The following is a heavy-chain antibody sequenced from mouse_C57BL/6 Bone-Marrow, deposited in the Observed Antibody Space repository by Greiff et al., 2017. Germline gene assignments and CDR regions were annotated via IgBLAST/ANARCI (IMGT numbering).Heavy chain of an antibody. Sequence: EVQLVESGGGLVKPGGSLKLSCAASGFTFSSYAMSWVRQTPEKRLEWVATISDGGSYNYYPDNVKGRFTFSTDNAKNDLDLQMSHLKSEEKAIYYCERDKQYFDYWRKGTTRTVSS. V-gene: IGHV5-4*01. CDR3: ERDKQYFDY. J-gene: IGHJ2*01. CDR2: ISDGGSYN. CDR1: GFTFSSYA.